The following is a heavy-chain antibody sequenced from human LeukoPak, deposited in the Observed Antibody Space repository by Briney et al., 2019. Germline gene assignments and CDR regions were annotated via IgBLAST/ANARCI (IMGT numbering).Heavy chain of an antibody. Sequence: ASVKVSCKASGYTFTGYYMHGVRQAPGQGLEWMGWINPNSGGTNYAQKFQGRVTMTRDTSISTAHMELSRLRSDDTAVYYCASGCYYDSSGYYYWGQGTLVTVSS. J-gene: IGHJ4*02. D-gene: IGHD3-22*01. CDR1: GYTFTGYY. CDR2: INPNSGGT. V-gene: IGHV1-2*02. CDR3: ASGCYYDSSGYYY.